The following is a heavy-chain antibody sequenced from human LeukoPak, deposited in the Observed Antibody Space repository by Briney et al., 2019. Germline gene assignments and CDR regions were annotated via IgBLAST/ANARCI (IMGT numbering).Heavy chain of an antibody. D-gene: IGHD1-1*01. V-gene: IGHV3-66*01. CDR2: IFGGGDT. CDR1: GILVSTNY. J-gene: IGHJ4*02. CDR3: AKEGTSGHEINDQALDY. Sequence: GGSLRLSCAASGILVSTNYMTWVRQSPGKGLEWLSLIFGGGDTRYADSVKGRFTISRDDSKNTLYLQMHSLTAADTAIYYCAKEGTSGHEINDQALDYWGQGTLVTVSS.